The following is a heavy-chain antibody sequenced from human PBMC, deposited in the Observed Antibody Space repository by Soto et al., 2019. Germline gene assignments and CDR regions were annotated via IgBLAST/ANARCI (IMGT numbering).Heavy chain of an antibody. CDR3: ATRITVFGLLIPPFDP. D-gene: IGHD3-3*01. J-gene: IGHJ5*02. CDR2: IYPSGST. Sequence: PSETLSLTCAVSGGSISSYYWNWIRQPAEKGLEWIGRIYPSGSTNYNPSLKSRVTMSVDTSKNQFALRLSSVTAADTAIYYCATRITVFGLLIPPFDPWGQGTQVTGSS. V-gene: IGHV4-4*07. CDR1: GGSISSYY.